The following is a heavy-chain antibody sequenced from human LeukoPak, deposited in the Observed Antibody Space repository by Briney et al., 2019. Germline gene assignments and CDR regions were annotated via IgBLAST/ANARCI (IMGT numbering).Heavy chain of an antibody. CDR1: GYTFTGYY. CDR3: ARGLRFLEWLLSV. CDR2: INPNSGGT. V-gene: IGHV1-2*06. D-gene: IGHD3-3*01. J-gene: IGHJ4*02. Sequence: ASVKVSCKASGYTFTGYYMHWVRQAPGQGLEWMGLINPNSGGTNYAQKFQGRVTMTRDTSISTAYMELSRLRSDDTAVYYCARGLRFLEWLLSVWGQGTLVTVSS.